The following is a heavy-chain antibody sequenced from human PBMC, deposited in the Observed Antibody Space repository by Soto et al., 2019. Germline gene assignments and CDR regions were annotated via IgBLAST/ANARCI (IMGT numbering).Heavy chain of an antibody. J-gene: IGHJ4*02. D-gene: IGHD2-21*02. CDR1: GGSISSYY. CDR3: ARHAVTYCGGDCYSYYFDY. CDR2: IYYSGST. V-gene: IGHV4-59*08. Sequence: SETLSLTCTVSGGSISSYYWSWIRQPPGKGLEWIGYIYYSGSTYYNPSLKSRVTISVDTSKNQFSLKLSSVTAADTAVYYCARHAVTYCGGDCYSYYFDYWGQGTLVTVSS.